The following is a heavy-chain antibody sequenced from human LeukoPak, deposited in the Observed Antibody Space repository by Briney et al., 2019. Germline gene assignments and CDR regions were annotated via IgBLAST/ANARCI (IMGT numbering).Heavy chain of an antibody. V-gene: IGHV4-59*01. Sequence: NPSESLSLTCTVSGGSISSYYWSWIRQPPGKGLEWIGYIYYSGSTNYNPSLKSRVTISVDTSKNQFSLKLSSVTAADTAVYYCARDGLVPYGMDVWGQGTTVTVSS. D-gene: IGHD3/OR15-3a*01. CDR2: IYYSGST. CDR1: GGSISSYY. CDR3: ARDGLVPYGMDV. J-gene: IGHJ6*02.